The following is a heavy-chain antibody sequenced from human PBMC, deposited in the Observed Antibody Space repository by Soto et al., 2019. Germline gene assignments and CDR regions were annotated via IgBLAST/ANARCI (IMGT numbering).Heavy chain of an antibody. CDR3: ARQEEEYTGYEFPLGFMDV. D-gene: IGHD5-12*01. V-gene: IGHV4-34*01. Sequence: QVQLQQWGAGLLKPSETLSLTCAVYGGSFSGYYWSWIRQPPGKGLEWIGEINHSGSTNYNPSLQSRVTISVDTSKNQFSLKLSSVTAADTAVYYCARQEEEYTGYEFPLGFMDVWGKGTTVTVSS. J-gene: IGHJ6*03. CDR1: GGSFSGYY. CDR2: INHSGST.